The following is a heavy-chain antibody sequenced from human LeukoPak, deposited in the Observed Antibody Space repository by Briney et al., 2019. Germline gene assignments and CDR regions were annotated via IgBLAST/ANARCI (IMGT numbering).Heavy chain of an antibody. CDR1: GGSISSYY. Sequence: SETLSLTCTVSGGSISSYYWSWIRQPPGKGLEWIGYIYYSGSTNYNPSLKSRVTISVDTSKNQFSLKLSSVTAADTAVYYCARQSGYSNLDNWFDPWGQGTLVTVSS. D-gene: IGHD4-11*01. J-gene: IGHJ5*02. CDR3: ARQSGYSNLDNWFDP. CDR2: IYYSGST. V-gene: IGHV4-59*08.